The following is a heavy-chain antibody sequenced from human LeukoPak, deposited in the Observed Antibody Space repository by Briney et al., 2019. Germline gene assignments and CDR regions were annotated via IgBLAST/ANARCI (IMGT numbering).Heavy chain of an antibody. CDR1: GFTFSNHA. CDR2: ISGSGGST. CDR3: AKSSPAGSYSLDYYYYYMDV. V-gene: IGHV3-23*01. D-gene: IGHD3-10*01. Sequence: PGGSLRLSCAASGFTFSNHAMSWVRQAPGKGLEWVSAISGSGGSTYYADSVKGRFTISRDNSKNTLYLQMNSLRAEDTAVYYCAKSSPAGSYSLDYYYYYMDVWGKGTTVTVSS. J-gene: IGHJ6*03.